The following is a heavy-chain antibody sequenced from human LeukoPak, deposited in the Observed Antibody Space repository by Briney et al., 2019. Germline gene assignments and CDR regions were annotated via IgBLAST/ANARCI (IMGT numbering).Heavy chain of an antibody. D-gene: IGHD4-17*01. CDR2: IYYSGST. CDR1: GGSISSSSYY. V-gene: IGHV4-39*01. Sequence: SETLSLTCTVSGGSISSSSYYWGWIRQPPGKGLEWIGSIYYSGSTYYNPSLKSQVTISVDTSKNQFSLKLSSVTAADTAVYYCARLTASFTTVTARNPTDYWGQGTLVTVSS. J-gene: IGHJ4*02. CDR3: ARLTASFTTVTARNPTDY.